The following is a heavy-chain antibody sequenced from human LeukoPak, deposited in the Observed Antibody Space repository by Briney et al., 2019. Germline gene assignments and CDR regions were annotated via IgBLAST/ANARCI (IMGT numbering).Heavy chain of an antibody. V-gene: IGHV3-30*02. CDR2: IRYDGSKT. D-gene: IGHD3-9*01. CDR1: GFTFSTYG. J-gene: IGHJ4*02. CDR3: AKDLGPYYDILTGPLD. Sequence: GGSLRLSCAASGFTFSTYGIHWARQAPGKGPEWVAFIRYDGSKTHYADSVKGRFTISRDNSKNTLYLQMNSLRVEDTAVYYCAKDLGPYYDILTGPLDWGQGTLVTVSS.